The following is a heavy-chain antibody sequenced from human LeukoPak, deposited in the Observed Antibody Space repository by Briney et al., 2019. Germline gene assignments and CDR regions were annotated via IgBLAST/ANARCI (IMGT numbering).Heavy chain of an antibody. CDR1: GGSISSYY. CDR3: ASTYYDILTGYLPPSY. Sequence: SETLSLTCTVSGGSISSYYWSWIRQPPGKGLEWIGYIYYSGSTNYNPSLESRVTISVDTSKNQFSLKLSSVTAADTAVYYCASTYYDILTGYLPPSYWGQGTLVTVSS. J-gene: IGHJ4*02. D-gene: IGHD3-9*01. V-gene: IGHV4-59*12. CDR2: IYYSGST.